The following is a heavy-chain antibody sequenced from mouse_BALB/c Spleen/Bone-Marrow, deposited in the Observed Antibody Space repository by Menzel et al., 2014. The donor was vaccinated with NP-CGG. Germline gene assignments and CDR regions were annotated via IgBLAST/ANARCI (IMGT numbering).Heavy chain of an antibody. CDR1: GFNIKDTY. V-gene: IGHV14-3*02. CDR2: IDPANGNT. J-gene: IGHJ3*01. Sequence: VKLVESGAGLVRPGASVKLSCTASGFNIKDTYMHWVKQRPEQGLEWIGRIDPANGNTKYDPKFQGKATITADTSSNTAYLQLSSLASEDTAVYYCAVYDYEGFAYWGQGTLVTVSA. D-gene: IGHD2-4*01. CDR3: AVYDYEGFAY.